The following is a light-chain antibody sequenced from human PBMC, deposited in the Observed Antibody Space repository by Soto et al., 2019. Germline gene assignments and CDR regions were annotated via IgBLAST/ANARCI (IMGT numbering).Light chain of an antibody. Sequence: EIVVTQSPATLSASPGERVTLTCRPSQFVSTRLAWYQQRPGQVPRLLIYDAYTRALGISARFSGSGSGTEFTLTISSLQSEDFALYYCQEYFQWPPGMFGPGTKVDIK. CDR2: DAY. J-gene: IGKJ1*01. CDR3: QEYFQWPPGM. CDR1: QFVSTR. V-gene: IGKV3-15*01.